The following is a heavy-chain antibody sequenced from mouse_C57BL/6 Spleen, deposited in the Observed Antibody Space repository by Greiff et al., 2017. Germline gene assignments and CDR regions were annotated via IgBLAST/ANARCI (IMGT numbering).Heavy chain of an antibody. Sequence: QVQLQQPGAELVRPGSSVKLSCKASGYTFTSYWMHWVKQRPIQGLEWIGNIDPSDSETHYNQKFKDKSTLTVDKSSSTAYMQLSSLTSEDSAVYYFARTGFYGNWYFDVWGTGTTVTVSS. CDR2: IDPSDSET. CDR1: GYTFTSYW. V-gene: IGHV1-52*01. J-gene: IGHJ1*03. CDR3: ARTGFYGNWYFDV. D-gene: IGHD2-1*01.